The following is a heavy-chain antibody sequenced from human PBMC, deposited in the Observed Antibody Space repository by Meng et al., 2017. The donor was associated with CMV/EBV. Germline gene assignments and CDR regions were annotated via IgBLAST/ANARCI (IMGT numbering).Heavy chain of an antibody. CDR3: ARDPYGAGSSALDH. Sequence: ASVKVSCKASGYTFTSYYVHWVRQAPGQGLEWMGIIKPDGGKTTYAQKIQGRVAMTRDTSTSTVYMDLSSLRPEDTAVYYCARDPYGAGSSALDHWGQGTLVTVSS. CDR1: GYTFTSYY. CDR2: IKPDGGKT. V-gene: IGHV1-46*01. D-gene: IGHD3-10*01. J-gene: IGHJ4*02.